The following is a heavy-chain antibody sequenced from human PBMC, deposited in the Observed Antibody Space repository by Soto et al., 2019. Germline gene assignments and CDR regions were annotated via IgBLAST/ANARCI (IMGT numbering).Heavy chain of an antibody. CDR1: GGSIRTDIYY. D-gene: IGHD6-13*01. Sequence: QVQLQESGPGLVKPSQTLSLTCTVSGGSIRTDIYYWSWIRQHPGKGLEWIGYIYYSGSTYYNPSLKSRVTISVDTSKNQCSVKLSSVTAADTAVYYCARGEGNSWYRFDYWGQGTLVTVSS. V-gene: IGHV4-31*03. CDR2: IYYSGST. CDR3: ARGEGNSWYRFDY. J-gene: IGHJ4*02.